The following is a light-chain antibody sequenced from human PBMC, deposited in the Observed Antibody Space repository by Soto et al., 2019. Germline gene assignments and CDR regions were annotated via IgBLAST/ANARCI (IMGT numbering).Light chain of an antibody. CDR2: ATS. J-gene: IGKJ1*01. CDR3: QQAYSTPWT. Sequence: DIQMTQSPSSLSASVGDRVTITCRASQSISTYLHWYQQKPWTAPKLLIYATSNLQSGVPSRFSGSGSGTDFTLTINSLQPEDFATYYCQQAYSTPWTFGQGTKWIS. V-gene: IGKV1-39*01. CDR1: QSISTY.